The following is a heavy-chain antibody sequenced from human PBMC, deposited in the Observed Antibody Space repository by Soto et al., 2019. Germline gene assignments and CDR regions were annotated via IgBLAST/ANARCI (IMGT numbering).Heavy chain of an antibody. CDR1: GGSITNYY. V-gene: IGHV4-59*01. D-gene: IGHD4-17*01. J-gene: IGHJ4*02. CDR2: IYHSGST. Sequence: VQLQESGPGLVKPSETLSLTCTVSGGSITNYYWCWIRQPPGKELEWIGYIYHSGSTHYNPSLKRRVTMTGDTSKIHFSLKLSSVTAADTAVYYCARVRSAYGGQREDYWGQGTLVTVSS. CDR3: ARVRSAYGGQREDY.